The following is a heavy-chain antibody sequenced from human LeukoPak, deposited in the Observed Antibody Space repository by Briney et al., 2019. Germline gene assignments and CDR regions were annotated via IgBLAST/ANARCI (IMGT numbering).Heavy chain of an antibody. CDR3: GTALGYCSGGSCRPYYYYGMDV. V-gene: IGHV4-34*01. D-gene: IGHD2-15*01. CDR2: INHSGST. Sequence: SETLSLTWAVYVGSFSGYHWSWIRKPPGKGLEWIGEINHSGSTNYNPSLKSRVTISVDTSKNQFSLKLSSVTAADTAVYYCGTALGYCSGGSCRPYYYYGMDVWGQGTTVTVSS. J-gene: IGHJ6*02. CDR1: VGSFSGYH.